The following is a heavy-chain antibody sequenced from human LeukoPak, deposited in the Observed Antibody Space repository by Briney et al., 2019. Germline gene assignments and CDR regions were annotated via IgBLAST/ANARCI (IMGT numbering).Heavy chain of an antibody. CDR2: INHSGST. V-gene: IGHV4-34*01. Sequence: SETLSLTCADYGGSFSGYYWSWIRQPPGKGLEWIGEINHSGSTNYNPSLKSRVTISVDTSKNQFSLKLSSVTAADTAVYYCARVGRLRDFVYWGQGTLVTVSS. CDR1: GGSFSGYY. D-gene: IGHD3-16*01. J-gene: IGHJ4*02. CDR3: ARVGRLRDFVY.